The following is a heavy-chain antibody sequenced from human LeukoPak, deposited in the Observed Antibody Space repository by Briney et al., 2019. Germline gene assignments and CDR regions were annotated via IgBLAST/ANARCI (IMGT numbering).Heavy chain of an antibody. V-gene: IGHV4-39*07. CDR3: AREAHREAAVDFDY. Sequence: PSETLSLTCTVSGGSISSTSYYWGWIRQSPGKGLEWIGSIYYRGSTYYNPSLKSRVTISVDTSKNQFSLKLSSVTAADTAVYYCAREAHREAAVDFDYWGQGTLVTVSS. CDR1: GGSISSTSYY. CDR2: IYYRGST. J-gene: IGHJ4*02. D-gene: IGHD6-13*01.